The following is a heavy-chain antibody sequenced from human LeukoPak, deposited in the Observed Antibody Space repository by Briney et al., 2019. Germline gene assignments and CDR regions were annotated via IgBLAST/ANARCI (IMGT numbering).Heavy chain of an antibody. J-gene: IGHJ4*02. CDR1: GYSFPNYW. D-gene: IGHD1-26*01. V-gene: IGHV5-51*01. CDR2: IYPGDSDT. CDR3: ARLPDSGSYFAVRAYYFDY. Sequence: GESLKISCKGSGYSFPNYWIAWVRQMPGKGLEWMGIIYPGDSDTRYSPSFQGQVTFSADKSITTAYLQWSRLKASDTAMYYCARLPDSGSYFAVRAYYFDYWGQGILVTVSS.